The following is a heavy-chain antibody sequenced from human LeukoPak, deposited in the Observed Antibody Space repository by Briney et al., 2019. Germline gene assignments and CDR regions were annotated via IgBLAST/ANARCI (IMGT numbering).Heavy chain of an antibody. J-gene: IGHJ5*02. CDR1: GYTFTGYY. CDR2: INPNSGGT. V-gene: IGHV1-2*02. Sequence: ASVKVSCKASGYTFTGYYMHWVRQAPGQGLEWMGWINPNSGGTNYAQKFQGRVTMTRDTSISTAYMELSRLRSEDTAVYYCAREGPHYDSSGYYGGWFDPWGQGTLVTVSS. CDR3: AREGPHYDSSGYYGGWFDP. D-gene: IGHD3-22*01.